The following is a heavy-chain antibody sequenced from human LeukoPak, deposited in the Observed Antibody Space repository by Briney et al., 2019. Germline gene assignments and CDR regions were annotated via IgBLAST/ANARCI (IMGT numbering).Heavy chain of an antibody. D-gene: IGHD6-19*01. Sequence: PSETLSLTCAVYGVSFSGYYWSWIRQPPGKGLEWIGEINHSGSTNYNPSLKSRVTISVDTSKKQFSLKLSSVTAADTAVYYCVRGEPAFSSGWYTYYFDYWGQGILVTVSS. J-gene: IGHJ4*02. CDR1: GVSFSGYY. CDR2: INHSGST. V-gene: IGHV4-34*01. CDR3: VRGEPAFSSGWYTYYFDY.